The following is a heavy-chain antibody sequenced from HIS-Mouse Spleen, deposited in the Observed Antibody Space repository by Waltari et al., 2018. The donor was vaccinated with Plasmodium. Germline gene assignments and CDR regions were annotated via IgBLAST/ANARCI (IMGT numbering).Heavy chain of an antibody. CDR3: AREDILTGYYNDYWYFDL. Sequence: EVQLVESGGGLVKPGGSLRLSCAASGFTFSYYRLNWVRQAPGKGREWVSSISSSSSYRYYANSGKGRFTISRDNAKNSLYLQMNSLRAEDTAVYYCAREDILTGYYNDYWYFDLWGRGSLVTVSS. CDR2: ISSSSSYR. V-gene: IGHV3-21*01. J-gene: IGHJ2*01. CDR1: GFTFSYYR. D-gene: IGHD3-9*01.